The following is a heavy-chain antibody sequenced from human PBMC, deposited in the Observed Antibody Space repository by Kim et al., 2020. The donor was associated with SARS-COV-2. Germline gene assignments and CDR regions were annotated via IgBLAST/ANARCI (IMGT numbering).Heavy chain of an antibody. Sequence: GGSLRLSCAASGFTFSSYGMHWVRQAPGKGLEWVAVIWYDGSNKYYADSVKGRFTISRDNSKNTLYLQMNSLRAEDTAVYYCARDSTLRLGELSFWGFDYWGQGTLVTVSS. J-gene: IGHJ4*02. CDR3: ARDSTLRLGELSFWGFDY. CDR1: GFTFSSYG. D-gene: IGHD3-16*02. V-gene: IGHV3-33*01. CDR2: IWYDGSNK.